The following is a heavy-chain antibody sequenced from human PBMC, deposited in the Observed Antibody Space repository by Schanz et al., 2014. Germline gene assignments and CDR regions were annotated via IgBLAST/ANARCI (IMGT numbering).Heavy chain of an antibody. V-gene: IGHV3-23*01. D-gene: IGHD6-6*01. Sequence: DVQLLESGGGLVQPGGSLRLSCAASAFALNNYDMTWVRQAPGKGLEWVSCIRGSGGSTLYADSVQGRCTISRDDSKNMLYWQMNSLRAEDAAVYYCAKVWKDHRIAGRPGWSDGMDVWGQGTAVTVSS. CDR3: AKVWKDHRIAGRPGWSDGMDV. J-gene: IGHJ6*02. CDR2: IRGSGGST. CDR1: AFALNNYD.